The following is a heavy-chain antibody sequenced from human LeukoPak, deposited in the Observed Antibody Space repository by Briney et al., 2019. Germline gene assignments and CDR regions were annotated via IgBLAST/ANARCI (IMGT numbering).Heavy chain of an antibody. CDR3: AKAPGGRRYYYMDV. V-gene: IGHV3-30*02. J-gene: IGHJ6*03. D-gene: IGHD3-16*01. CDR2: IRYDGSNK. CDR1: GFTFSSYG. Sequence: GGSLRLSCAASGFTFSSYGMHWVRQAPGKGLEWVAFIRYDGSNKYYADSVKGRFTISRDNSKNTLYLQMNSLRAEDTAVYYCAKAPGGRRYYYMDVWGKGTTVTVSS.